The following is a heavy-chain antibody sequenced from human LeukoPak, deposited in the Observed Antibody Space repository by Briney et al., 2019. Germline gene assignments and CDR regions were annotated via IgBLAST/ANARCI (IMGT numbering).Heavy chain of an antibody. CDR3: ARDLGDFWSGYSDY. Sequence: SSETLSLTCTVSGGSISSTTYYWSWIRQPAGKGLEWIGRIYTSGSTNYNPSLKSRLTISVDTSTNQFSLKLSSVTAADTAVYYCARDLGDFWSGYSDYWGQGTLVTVSS. V-gene: IGHV4-61*02. CDR1: GGSISSTTYY. CDR2: IYTSGST. J-gene: IGHJ4*02. D-gene: IGHD3-3*01.